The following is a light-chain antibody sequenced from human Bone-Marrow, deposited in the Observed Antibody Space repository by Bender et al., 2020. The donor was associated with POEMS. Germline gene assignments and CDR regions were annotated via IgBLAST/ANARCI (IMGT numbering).Light chain of an antibody. CDR2: NNS. Sequence: QSVLTQPPSASGTPGQRVTISCSGRSSKFGSYPVNWYQQLPGAAPKLVVFNNSQRPSGVPDRFSGSHSGTSASLAISGLLSDDEADFYCATWDDSLNGWVFGGGTKLTVL. J-gene: IGLJ3*02. CDR1: SSKFGSYP. CDR3: ATWDDSLNGWV. V-gene: IGLV1-44*01.